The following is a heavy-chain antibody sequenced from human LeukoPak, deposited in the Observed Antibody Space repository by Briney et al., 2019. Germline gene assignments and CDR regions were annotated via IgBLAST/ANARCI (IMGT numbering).Heavy chain of an antibody. Sequence: ASVKVSCKASRYIFTAYHIHLVRQAPGQGLEWMGRIDPKSGAPEYAQKFQGRIMMSRDTSLSTVYMDLNTLTSDDTAAYYCTRDSDNTGWYVSFDSWGQGTLVTVSS. J-gene: IGHJ4*02. CDR1: RYIFTAYH. CDR2: IDPKSGAP. V-gene: IGHV1-2*06. D-gene: IGHD6-19*01. CDR3: TRDSDNTGWYVSFDS.